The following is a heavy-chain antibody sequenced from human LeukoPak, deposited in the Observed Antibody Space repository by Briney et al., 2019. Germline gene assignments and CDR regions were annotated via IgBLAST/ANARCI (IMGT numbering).Heavy chain of an antibody. D-gene: IGHD6-13*01. J-gene: IGHJ4*02. CDR1: GFTLSSYA. V-gene: IGHV3-30*04. CDR3: ARDNDLVAAGYYFDY. Sequence: GGSLRLSCAASGFTLSSYAMHWVRQAPGKGLEWVAVISYDGSNKYSADSVKGRFTMSRDNSKNTLYLQMNSLRAEDTAVYYCARDNDLVAAGYYFDYWGQGTLVTVSS. CDR2: ISYDGSNK.